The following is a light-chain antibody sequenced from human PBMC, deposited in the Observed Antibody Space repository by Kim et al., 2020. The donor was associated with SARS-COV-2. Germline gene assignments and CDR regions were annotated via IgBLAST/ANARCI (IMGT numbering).Light chain of an antibody. J-gene: IGLJ3*02. CDR2: DVS. CDR3: SSYTSSNTWV. CDR1: SSDVGGYNY. Sequence: QSALTQPASVSGSPGQSITISCTGTSSDVGGYNYVSWYQQHSGKGPKLMIYDVSNRHSGVSNRFSGSKSGNTASLTISGLQAEDEADYYCSSYTSSNTWVFGGGTQLTVL. V-gene: IGLV2-14*03.